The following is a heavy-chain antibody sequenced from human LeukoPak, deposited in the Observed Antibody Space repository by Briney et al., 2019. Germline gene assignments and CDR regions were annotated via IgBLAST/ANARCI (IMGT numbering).Heavy chain of an antibody. Sequence: GGSLRLSCAASGFTFSSYAMHWVRQAPGKGLEWVAVISYDGSNKYYADSVKGRFTISRDNSKNTLYLQMNSLRAEDTAVYYCARADSSGYYGQIDYWGQGTLVAVSS. CDR1: GFTFSSYA. CDR2: ISYDGSNK. V-gene: IGHV3-30-3*01. J-gene: IGHJ4*02. D-gene: IGHD3-22*01. CDR3: ARADSSGYYGQIDY.